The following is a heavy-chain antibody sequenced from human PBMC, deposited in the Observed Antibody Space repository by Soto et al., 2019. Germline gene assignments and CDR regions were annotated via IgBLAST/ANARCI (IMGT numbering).Heavy chain of an antibody. CDR3: ATGYCRSDNCHFTH. J-gene: IGHJ4*02. CDR2: ISGTSETI. CDR1: GFNFHTYT. D-gene: IGHD2-2*03. Sequence: DVQLVESGGGLVKPGGSLRLSCAASGFNFHTYTMTWVRQAPGKGLEWVSYISGTSETIFYADSVKGRFTISRDHAKNSLYLQLNSLRDEETAVYYCATGYCRSDNCHFTHWGQGTLVTVSS. V-gene: IGHV3-48*02.